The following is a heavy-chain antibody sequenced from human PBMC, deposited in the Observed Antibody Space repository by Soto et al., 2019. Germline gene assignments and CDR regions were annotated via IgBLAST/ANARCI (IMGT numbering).Heavy chain of an antibody. CDR2: ISSSSSYI. CDR3: ARDDYGDYNWFDP. D-gene: IGHD4-17*01. V-gene: IGHV3-21*01. CDR1: GFTFSSYS. Sequence: EVQLVESGGGLVKPGGSLRLSCAASGFTFSSYSMNWVRQAPGKGLEWVSSISSSSSYIYYADLVKGRFTISRDNAKNSLYLQMNSLRAEDTAVYYCARDDYGDYNWFDPWGQGTLVTVSS. J-gene: IGHJ5*02.